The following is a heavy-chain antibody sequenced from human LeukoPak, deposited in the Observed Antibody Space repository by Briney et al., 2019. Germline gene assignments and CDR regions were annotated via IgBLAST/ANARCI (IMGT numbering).Heavy chain of an antibody. CDR1: GFTFSNAW. J-gene: IGHJ4*02. Sequence: GGSLRLSCAAPGFTFSNAWMSWVRQAPGKGLEWVGRIKSKTDGGTTDYAAPVKGRFTISRDDSKNTLSLQMNSLKAEDTALYYCTTDERGGDLWGQGTLVTVSS. CDR3: TTDERGGDL. V-gene: IGHV3-15*01. D-gene: IGHD2-21*01. CDR2: IKSKTDGGTT.